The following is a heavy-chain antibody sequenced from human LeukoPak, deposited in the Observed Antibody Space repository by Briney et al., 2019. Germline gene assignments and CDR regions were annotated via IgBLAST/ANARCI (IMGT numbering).Heavy chain of an antibody. Sequence: GGSLRLSCAASGFTFSSYAMSWVRQAPGKGLEWVSAISGSGGSTYHADSVKGRFTISRDNSKNTLYLLMNSLRAEDTAIYYCAKSRMGVVGANLDYWGQGTLVTVSS. J-gene: IGHJ4*02. V-gene: IGHV3-23*01. CDR2: ISGSGGST. D-gene: IGHD1-26*01. CDR1: GFTFSSYA. CDR3: AKSRMGVVGANLDY.